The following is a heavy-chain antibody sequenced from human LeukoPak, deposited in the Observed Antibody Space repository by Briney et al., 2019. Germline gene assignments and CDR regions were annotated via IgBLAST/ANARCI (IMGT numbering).Heavy chain of an antibody. J-gene: IGHJ4*02. V-gene: IGHV3-30*18. CDR2: ISYDGSNK. CDR3: ANDLGFDY. CDR1: GFTFSSYG. D-gene: IGHD7-27*01. Sequence: GGSLRLSCAASGFTFSSYGMHWARQAPGKGLEWVAVISYDGSNKYYADSVKGRFTISRDNSKNTLYLQMNSLRAEDTAVYYCANDLGFDYWGQGTLVTVSS.